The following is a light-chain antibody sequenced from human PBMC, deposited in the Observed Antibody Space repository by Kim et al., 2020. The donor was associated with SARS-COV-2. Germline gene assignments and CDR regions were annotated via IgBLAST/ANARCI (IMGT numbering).Light chain of an antibody. CDR2: QDH. J-gene: IGLJ2*01. Sequence: GDKYVSWYQQKPGQPPVLVVYQDHKRPSEIPARFSGSNSGDTATLTISGTQALDEADYFCQAQYSDTVIFGGGTQLTVL. CDR3: QAQYSDTVI. V-gene: IGLV3-1*01. CDR1: GDKY.